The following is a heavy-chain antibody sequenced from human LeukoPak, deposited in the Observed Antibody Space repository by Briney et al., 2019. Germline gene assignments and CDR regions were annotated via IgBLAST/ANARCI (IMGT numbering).Heavy chain of an antibody. J-gene: IGHJ6*04. Sequence: GASVKVSCKASGYTFTGYYMHWVRQAPGQGLEWMGIINPSGGSTSYAQKFQGRVTMTRDTSTSTVYMELSSLRSEDTAVYYCAREKATTRYYYYYGMDVWGKGTTVTVSS. CDR3: AREKATTRYYYYYGMDV. V-gene: IGHV1-46*01. D-gene: IGHD1-1*01. CDR2: INPSGGST. CDR1: GYTFTGYY.